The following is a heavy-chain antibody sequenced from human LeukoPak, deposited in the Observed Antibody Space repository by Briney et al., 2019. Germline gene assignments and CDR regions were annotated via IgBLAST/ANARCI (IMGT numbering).Heavy chain of an antibody. J-gene: IGHJ4*02. V-gene: IGHV3-43D*03. CDR3: AKGHDSSGYYPWYFDY. Sequence: GGSLRLSCAASGFTFDDYAMHWVRQASGKGLEWVSLISWDGGSTYYADSVKGRFTISRDNSKNSLYLQMNSLRAEDTALYYCAKGHDSSGYYPWYFDYWGQGTLVTVSS. D-gene: IGHD3-22*01. CDR1: GFTFDDYA. CDR2: ISWDGGST.